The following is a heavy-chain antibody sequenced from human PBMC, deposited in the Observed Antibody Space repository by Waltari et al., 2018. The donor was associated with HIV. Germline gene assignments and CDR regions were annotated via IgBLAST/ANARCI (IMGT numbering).Heavy chain of an antibody. CDR2: MSYSGGT. V-gene: IGHV4-39*01. Sequence: QLQLQESGPGLVKSPETLSLTCTFSGGSMTSSSYHLGWIRQPPGKGLEWIGSMSYSGGTYRNPSLGSRLNISVDTSKNQFSLKFASVTAADTAVYYCARSFSGYSNYFDPWGQGTLVTVSS. D-gene: IGHD4-4*01. J-gene: IGHJ5*02. CDR3: ARSFSGYSNYFDP. CDR1: GGSMTSSSYH.